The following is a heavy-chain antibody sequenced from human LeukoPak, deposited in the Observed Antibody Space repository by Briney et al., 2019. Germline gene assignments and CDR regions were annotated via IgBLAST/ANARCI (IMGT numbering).Heavy chain of an antibody. CDR3: ARGNENRRIGETYYFDICV. D-gene: IGHD3-22*01. CDR1: GFTFSDYY. CDR2: ISSSGSTI. J-gene: IGHJ6*01. V-gene: IGHV3-11*01. Sequence: GGSLRLSCAASGFTFSDYYMSWIRQAPGKGLGGVSYISSSGSTINSSDSVTGRFTISRDNDKNSLYLQLNSLRPEDTAAYYYARGNENRRIGETYYFDICVWGQRATVTVA.